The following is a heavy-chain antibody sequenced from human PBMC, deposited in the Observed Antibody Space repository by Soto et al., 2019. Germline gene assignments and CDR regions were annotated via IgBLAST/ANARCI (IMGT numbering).Heavy chain of an antibody. CDR1: GFTVSSNY. V-gene: IGHV3-53*04. J-gene: IGHJ4*02. CDR2: IYSGGST. Sequence: GGSLRLSCAASGFTVSSNYMSWVRQAPGKGLEWVSVIYSGGSTYYADSVKGRFAISRHNSKNTLYLQMNSLRAEDTAVYYCAGIAVAGLYYFDYWGQGTLVTVSS. CDR3: AGIAVAGLYYFDY. D-gene: IGHD6-19*01.